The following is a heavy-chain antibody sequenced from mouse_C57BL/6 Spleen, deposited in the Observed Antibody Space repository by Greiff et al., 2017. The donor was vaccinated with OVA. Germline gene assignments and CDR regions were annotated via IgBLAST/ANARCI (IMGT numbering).Heavy chain of an antibody. V-gene: IGHV5-4*01. CDR1: GFTFSSYA. CDR3: AREPNYYGSSYGYFDV. CDR2: ISDGGSYT. Sequence: VQLKESGGGLVKPGGSLKLSCAASGFTFSSYAMSWVRQTPEKRLEWVATISDGGSYTYYPDNVKGRFTISRDNAKNNLYLQMSHLKSEDTAMYYCAREPNYYGSSYGYFDVWGTGTTVTVSS. J-gene: IGHJ1*03. D-gene: IGHD1-1*01.